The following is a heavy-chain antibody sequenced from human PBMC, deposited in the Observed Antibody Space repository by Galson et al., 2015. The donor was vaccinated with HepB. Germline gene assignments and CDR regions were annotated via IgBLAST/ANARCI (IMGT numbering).Heavy chain of an antibody. D-gene: IGHD3-22*01. J-gene: IGHJ4*02. CDR3: AGHYYDSSGYPSLDY. CDR1: GVTFSSYA. Sequence: SVKVSCKASGVTFSSYAISWVRQAPGRGLEWMGGIIPIFGTANYAQKFQGRVTITADESTSTAYMELSSLRSEDTAVYYCAGHYYDSSGYPSLDYWGQGTLVTVSS. V-gene: IGHV1-69*13. CDR2: IIPIFGTA.